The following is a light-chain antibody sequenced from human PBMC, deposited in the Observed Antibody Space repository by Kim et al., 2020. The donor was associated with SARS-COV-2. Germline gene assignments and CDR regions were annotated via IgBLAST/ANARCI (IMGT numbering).Light chain of an antibody. CDR1: SNDIGGYNY. J-gene: IGLJ3*02. CDR2: EVS. Sequence: QSALTQPPSASGSPGQSVTISCTGTSNDIGGYNYVSWYQHHPGKVPKLMIYEVSKRPSGVPDRFSGSKSGNTASLTVSGLQAEDEADYYCSSYAGSNNPVFGGGTQLTVL. CDR3: SSYAGSNNPV. V-gene: IGLV2-8*01.